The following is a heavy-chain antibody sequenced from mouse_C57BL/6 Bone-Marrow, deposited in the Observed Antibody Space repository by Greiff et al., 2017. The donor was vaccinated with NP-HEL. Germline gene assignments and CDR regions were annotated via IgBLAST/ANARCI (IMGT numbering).Heavy chain of an antibody. CDR1: GFTFSDYG. J-gene: IGHJ4*01. CDR2: ISSGSSTL. V-gene: IGHV5-17*01. CDR3: ARRYRGLYYYAMDY. D-gene: IGHD2-12*01. Sequence: EVQGVESGGGLVKPGGSLKLSCAASGFTFSDYGMHWVRQAPEKGLEWVAYISSGSSTLYYADTVKGRFTISSDNAKNTLFLQMTSLRSEDTAMYYCARRYRGLYYYAMDYWGQGTSVTVSS.